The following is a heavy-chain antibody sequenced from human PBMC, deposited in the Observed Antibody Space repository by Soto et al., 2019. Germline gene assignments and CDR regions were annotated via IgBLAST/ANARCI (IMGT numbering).Heavy chain of an antibody. CDR1: GFTFSSYA. Sequence: GGSLRLSCAASGFTFSSYAMSWVRQAPGKGLEWVSGISGNGGSTYYADSVKGRFTISRDNSKNTLYLQMNSLRAEDTAVYFCAKLTMLRVRPPYHMDVWGKGTTVTVSS. CDR3: AKLTMLRVRPPYHMDV. D-gene: IGHD3-10*01. CDR2: ISGNGGST. V-gene: IGHV3-23*01. J-gene: IGHJ6*03.